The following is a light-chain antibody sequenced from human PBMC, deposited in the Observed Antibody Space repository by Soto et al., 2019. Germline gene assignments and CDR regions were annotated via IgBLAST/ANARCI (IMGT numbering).Light chain of an antibody. J-gene: IGKJ1*01. V-gene: IGKV3-15*01. CDR2: GAS. CDR3: QQYNNWPPPWT. CDR1: QSVSSN. Sequence: EIVMTQSPATLSVSPGERATLSCRASQSVSSNLAWYQQKPGQAPRLLIYGASTRATGIPARFSGSGSGTEFTLTISSLQSEDFAVYSGQQYNNWPPPWTFGQGTKVQIK.